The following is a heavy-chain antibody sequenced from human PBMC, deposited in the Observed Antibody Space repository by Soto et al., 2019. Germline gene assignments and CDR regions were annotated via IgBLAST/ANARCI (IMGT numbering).Heavy chain of an antibody. V-gene: IGHV3-73*01. CDR1: GFTFSGSA. J-gene: IGHJ6*03. Sequence: GGSLRLSCAATGFTFSGSAMHWVRQASGKGLEWVGRIRSKANSYATAYAASVKGRFTISRDDSKNTAYLQMNSLKTEDTAVYYCTRHKGSGDLYYYYYMDVWGKGTTVTVSS. D-gene: IGHD3-10*01. CDR2: IRSKANSYAT. CDR3: TRHKGSGDLYYYYYMDV.